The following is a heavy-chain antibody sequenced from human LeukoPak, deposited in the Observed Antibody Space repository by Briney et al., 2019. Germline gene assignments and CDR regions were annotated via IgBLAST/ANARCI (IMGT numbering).Heavy chain of an antibody. CDR3: ARGKAVEDSFDI. V-gene: IGHV1-2*02. CDR2: INPNSGGT. J-gene: IGHJ3*02. CDR1: GYIFTAYY. Sequence: ASVKVSCKASGYIFTAYYMHWVRQAPGQGLEWMGWINPNSGGTNYAQNFQGRVTMTRDTSISTAYLELSSLRSDDTAVYYCARGKAVEDSFDIWGQGTMVTVSS.